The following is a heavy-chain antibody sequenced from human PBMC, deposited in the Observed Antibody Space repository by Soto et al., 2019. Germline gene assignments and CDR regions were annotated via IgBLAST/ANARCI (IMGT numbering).Heavy chain of an antibody. D-gene: IGHD4-17*01. CDR1: GGSFSGYY. CDR2: INHSGST. Sequence: PSETLSLTCAVYGGSFSGYYWSWIRQPPGKGLVWIGEINHSGSTNYNPSLKRRVTITVDTSKNQFSLKLSYVTAADTAVYYCARVGYGDLGYYYYYMDVWGKGTAVTVSS. J-gene: IGHJ6*03. V-gene: IGHV4-34*01. CDR3: ARVGYGDLGYYYYYMDV.